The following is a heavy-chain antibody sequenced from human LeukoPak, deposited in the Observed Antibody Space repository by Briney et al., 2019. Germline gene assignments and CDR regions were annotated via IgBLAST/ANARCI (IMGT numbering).Heavy chain of an antibody. Sequence: SETLSLTCIVSGDSISSYYWSWIRQPPGKGLEWIGYIYYSGSTNYNPSLKSRVTISVDTSKNQFSLKLSSVTAADTAVYYRARPGYSSSWYGDFQHWGQGTLVTVSS. CDR3: ARPGYSSSWYGDFQH. CDR2: IYYSGST. CDR1: GDSISSYY. J-gene: IGHJ1*01. D-gene: IGHD6-13*01. V-gene: IGHV4-59*01.